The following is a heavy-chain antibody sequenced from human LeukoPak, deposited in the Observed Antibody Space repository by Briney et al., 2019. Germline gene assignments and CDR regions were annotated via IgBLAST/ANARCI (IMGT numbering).Heavy chain of an antibody. CDR1: GGTFSSYA. CDR3: ASAQGGFDMIVKYYFDY. J-gene: IGHJ4*02. Sequence: SVKVSCKASGGTFSSYAISWVRQAPGQGLEWMGGIIPIFGTANYAQKFQGRVTITADESTSTAYMELSSLRSEDTAVYYCASAQGGFDMIVKYYFDYWGQGTLVTVSS. CDR2: IIPIFGTA. V-gene: IGHV1-69*13. D-gene: IGHD3-22*01.